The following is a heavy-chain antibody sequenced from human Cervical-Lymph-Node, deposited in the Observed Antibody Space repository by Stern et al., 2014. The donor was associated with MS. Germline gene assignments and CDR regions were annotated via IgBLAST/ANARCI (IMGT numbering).Heavy chain of an antibody. D-gene: IGHD3-16*02. CDR2: IFHNGST. V-gene: IGHV4-31*03. J-gene: IGHJ4*01. Sequence: QVQLQESGPGLVKPSQTLSLTCTVSGGSMTSDDYYWSWIRQHPGKGLEWIGCIFHNGSTKYNPSLKSRIIISADMSRNQFSLKLSSATAADTAVYYCTRGGGVVDPVHWGQGTLVTVSS. CDR1: GGSMTSDDYY. CDR3: TRGGGVVDPVH.